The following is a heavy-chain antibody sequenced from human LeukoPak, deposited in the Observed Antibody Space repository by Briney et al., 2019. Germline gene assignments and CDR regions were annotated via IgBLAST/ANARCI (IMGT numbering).Heavy chain of an antibody. CDR2: ISYDGNNK. J-gene: IGHJ4*02. Sequence: GGSLRLSCAASGFIFSSYTMQWVRQAPGKGLEWVAVISYDGNNKYYADSVQGRFTISRDNSKSTLSLQMNSLRADDTGVYYCARDDRWGQGTLVTVSS. V-gene: IGHV3-30*04. CDR1: GFIFSSYT. CDR3: ARDDR.